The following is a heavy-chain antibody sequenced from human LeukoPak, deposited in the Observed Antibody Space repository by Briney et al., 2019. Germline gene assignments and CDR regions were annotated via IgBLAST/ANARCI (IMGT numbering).Heavy chain of an antibody. CDR3: ARAVPQYCSSTSCRGAFDI. V-gene: IGHV4-34*01. CDR1: GGSFSGYY. CDR2: INHSGST. Sequence: SETLSLTCAVYGGSFSGYYWGWIRQPPGKGLEWIGEINHSGSTNYNPSLKSRVTISVDTSKNQFSLKLSSVTAADTAVYYCARAVPQYCSSTSCRGAFDIWGQGTMVTVSS. D-gene: IGHD2-2*01. J-gene: IGHJ3*02.